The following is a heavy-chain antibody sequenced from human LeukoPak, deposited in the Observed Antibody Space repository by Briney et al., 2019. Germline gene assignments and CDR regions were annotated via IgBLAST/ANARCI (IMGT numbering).Heavy chain of an antibody. J-gene: IGHJ1*01. CDR3: ARDARLRYSSSWYEGNFQH. CDR1: GYTFTGYY. D-gene: IGHD6-13*01. CDR2: INPNSGGT. V-gene: IGHV1-2*02. Sequence: RASVKVSCKASGYTFTGYYMHWVRQAPGQGLEWMGWINPNSGGTNYAQKFQGRVTMTRDTSISTAYMELSRLRSDDTAVYYCARDARLRYSSSWYEGNFQHWGQGTLVTVSS.